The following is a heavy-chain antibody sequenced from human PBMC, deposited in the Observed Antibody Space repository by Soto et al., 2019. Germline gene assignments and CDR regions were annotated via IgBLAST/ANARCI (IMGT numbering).Heavy chain of an antibody. Sequence: SETLSLTCTVSGGSISSYYWSWIRQPPGKGLEWIGYIYYSGSTNYNPSLKSRVTISVDTSKNQFSLKLSSVTAADTAVYYCAREQTFYYGSGSYYWFDPWGHGTLVTVSS. CDR1: GGSISSYY. D-gene: IGHD3-10*01. V-gene: IGHV4-59*01. CDR2: IYYSGST. J-gene: IGHJ5*02. CDR3: AREQTFYYGSGSYYWFDP.